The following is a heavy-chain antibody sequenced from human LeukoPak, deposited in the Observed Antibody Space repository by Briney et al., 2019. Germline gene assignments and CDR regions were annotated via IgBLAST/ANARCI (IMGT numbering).Heavy chain of an antibody. CDR1: GYTFIDYY. V-gene: IGHV1-2*02. CDR3: ATQRGSYRWGTDFDY. D-gene: IGHD3-16*01. CDR2: INPNSGDT. J-gene: IGHJ4*02. Sequence: ASVKVSCKASGYTFIDYYLHWVRQAPGQGLEWMGWINPNSGDTNYAPSFQGRVTMTRDTSISTGYMELSTLRSDDTAIYYCATQRGSYRWGTDFDYWGQGTLVTVSS.